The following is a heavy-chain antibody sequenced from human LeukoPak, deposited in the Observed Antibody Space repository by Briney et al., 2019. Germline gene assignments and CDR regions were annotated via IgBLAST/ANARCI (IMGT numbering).Heavy chain of an antibody. Sequence: SETLSLTCTVSGGSISSYYWNWIRQPAGKGLEWIGRIYPSGTTHYNPSLQSRVTMSVDTSKNQLSLKLNSVTAADTAVYYCARDPGDYNHDWYFDLWGRGTLVTVSS. CDR3: ARDPGDYNHDWYFDL. D-gene: IGHD4-17*01. CDR2: IYPSGTT. CDR1: GGSISSYY. J-gene: IGHJ2*01. V-gene: IGHV4-4*07.